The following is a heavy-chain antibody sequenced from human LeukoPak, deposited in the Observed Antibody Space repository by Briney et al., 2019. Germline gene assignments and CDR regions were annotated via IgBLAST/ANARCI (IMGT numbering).Heavy chain of an antibody. D-gene: IGHD6-19*01. CDR2: IIPTFGTA. V-gene: IGHV1-69*05. Sequence: SVKVSCKASGGTFSSYAISWVRQAPGQGLEWMGGIIPTFGTANYAQKFQGRVTITTDESTSTAYMELSSLRSEDTAVYYCARAFGSSGWNPDVGWFDPWGQGTLVTVSS. CDR3: ARAFGSSGWNPDVGWFDP. CDR1: GGTFSSYA. J-gene: IGHJ5*02.